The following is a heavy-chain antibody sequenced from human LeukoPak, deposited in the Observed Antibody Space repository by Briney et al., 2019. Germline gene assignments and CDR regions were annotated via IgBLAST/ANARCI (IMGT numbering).Heavy chain of an antibody. CDR1: GYTFTGFY. CDR3: ARVGSAWDPLDY. CDR2: INPDSGGP. D-gene: IGHD1-26*01. V-gene: IGHV1-2*02. J-gene: IGHJ4*02. Sequence: ASVKVSCKPSGYTFTGFYIHWVRQAPGQGLEWMGWINPDSGGPYYAQKFQGRVTMTRDTSICTAYMELSRLRFDDTAVYYCARVGSAWDPLDYWGQGTLVTVSS.